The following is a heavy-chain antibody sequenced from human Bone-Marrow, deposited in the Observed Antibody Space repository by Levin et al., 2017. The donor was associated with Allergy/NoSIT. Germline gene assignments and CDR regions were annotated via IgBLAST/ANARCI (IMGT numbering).Heavy chain of an antibody. CDR2: ISGSTTYI. CDR3: ARGNSGCDESDHDY. Sequence: GGSLRLSCKASGFTFNKYDMNWVRQAPGKGLEWVSSISGSTTYIYYTDSVKGRFTVSRDNAANSLHLQMNSLRPEDTAVYYCARGNSGCDESDHDYWGQGTLVIVSS. J-gene: IGHJ4*02. D-gene: IGHD5-12*01. V-gene: IGHV3-21*01. CDR1: GFTFNKYD.